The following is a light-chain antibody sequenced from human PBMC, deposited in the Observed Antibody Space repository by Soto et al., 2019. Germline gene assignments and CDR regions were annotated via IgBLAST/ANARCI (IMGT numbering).Light chain of an antibody. CDR2: AAS. Sequence: DIQMTQSPSSVSASVGDRVTITCRASQGISSWLAWYQQKPGKAPKPLIYAASSLQSGVPSRFSGSGSGTDSTPAISTPQTEDVAKDYCQHANNYPFTFGPGTKVDIK. CDR1: QGISSW. J-gene: IGKJ3*01. V-gene: IGKV1-12*01. CDR3: QHANNYPFT.